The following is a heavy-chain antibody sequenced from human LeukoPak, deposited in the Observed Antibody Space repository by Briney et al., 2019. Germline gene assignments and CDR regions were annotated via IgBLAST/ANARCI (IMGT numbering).Heavy chain of an antibody. Sequence: ASVKVSCKASGYTFTGYYMHWVRPAPGQGLEWMGRINPNSGGTNYAQKFQGRVSMTRDTSISTAYMELSRLRSDDTAVYYCARARQQLVQGVDYWGQGTLVTVSS. V-gene: IGHV1-2*06. CDR2: INPNSGGT. J-gene: IGHJ4*02. D-gene: IGHD6-13*01. CDR1: GYTFTGYY. CDR3: ARARQQLVQGVDY.